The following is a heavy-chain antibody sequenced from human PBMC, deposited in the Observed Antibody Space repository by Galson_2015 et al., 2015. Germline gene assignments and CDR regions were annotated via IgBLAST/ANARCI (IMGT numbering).Heavy chain of an antibody. Sequence: SLRLSCAASGFTFSSYSMNWVRQAPGKGLEWVSSISSSSYIYYADSVKGRFTISRDNAKNSLYLQMNSLRAEDTAVYYCARFEEGNFNGGNSYYYYYGMDVWGQGTTVTVSS. CDR1: GFTFSSYS. CDR2: ISSSSYI. CDR3: ARFEEGNFNGGNSYYYYYGMDV. D-gene: IGHD4-23*01. V-gene: IGHV3-21*01. J-gene: IGHJ6*02.